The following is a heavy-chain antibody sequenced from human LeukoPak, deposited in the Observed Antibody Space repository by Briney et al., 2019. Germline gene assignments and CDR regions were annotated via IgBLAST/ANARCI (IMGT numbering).Heavy chain of an antibody. D-gene: IGHD1/OR15-1a*01. Sequence: GGSLRLSCAPSGFTFDDYTMHWVRQAPGKGLEWVSLISWDGGSTYYADSVKGRFTISRDNAKNSLYLQMNSLRAEDTAVYYCARTSKRVLHDYWGQGTLVTVSS. CDR2: ISWDGGST. V-gene: IGHV3-43*01. J-gene: IGHJ4*02. CDR1: GFTFDDYT. CDR3: ARTSKRVLHDY.